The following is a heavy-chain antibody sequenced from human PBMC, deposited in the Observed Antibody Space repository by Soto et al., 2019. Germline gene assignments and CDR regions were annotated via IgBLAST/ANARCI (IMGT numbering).Heavy chain of an antibody. J-gene: IGHJ4*02. CDR2: IYPGDSDT. V-gene: IGHV5-51*01. D-gene: IGHD6-6*01. Sequence: GEALKISCKGSGYGFTSYWIGWVRQMAGKGLEWMGIIYPGDSDTRDSPSFQGRVTISADKSISTAYLQWSSLNASDTAMYYRARQPYRSSSNFDYWGRGTLVTLSS. CDR3: ARQPYRSSSNFDY. CDR1: GYGFTSYW.